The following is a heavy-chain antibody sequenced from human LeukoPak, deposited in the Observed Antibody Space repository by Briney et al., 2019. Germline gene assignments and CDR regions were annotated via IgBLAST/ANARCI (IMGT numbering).Heavy chain of an antibody. D-gene: IGHD6-13*01. CDR1: GGSISSSSYY. CDR2: MYYSGTT. V-gene: IGHV4-39*01. Sequence: SETLSLTCTVSGGSISSSSYYWGWIRQPPGKGLEWIGSMYYSGTTYYNPSLKSRVTLSVDTSKKQFTLRLTSVTAADTAVYFCARQQLEGRHFDFWGQGTQVTVSS. J-gene: IGHJ4*02. CDR3: ARQQLEGRHFDF.